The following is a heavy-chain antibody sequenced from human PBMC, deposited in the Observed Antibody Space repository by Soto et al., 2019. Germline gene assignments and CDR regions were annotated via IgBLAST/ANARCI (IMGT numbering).Heavy chain of an antibody. CDR3: SGGGGQIYLHH. CDR1: GDSIRSGNFY. CDR2: IYHSGNA. J-gene: IGHJ1*01. V-gene: IGHV4-31*06. Sequence: QVQLQESGPGLVEPSETLSLTCTVSGDSIRSGNFYWGWIRQHPGKGLEWIGFIYHSGNAYYNPSLRSRPTISIGTPKNPVPLKLTSLTAPGTATYFLSGGGGQIYLHHWGQGILVTVSS. D-gene: IGHD1-26*01.